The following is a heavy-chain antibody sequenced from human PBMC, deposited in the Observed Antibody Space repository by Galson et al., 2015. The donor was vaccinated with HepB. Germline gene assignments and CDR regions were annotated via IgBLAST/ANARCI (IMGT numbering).Heavy chain of an antibody. CDR2: IIPIFGTA. CDR1: GGTFSSYA. J-gene: IGHJ3*02. D-gene: IGHD2-2*01. V-gene: IGHV1-69*13. CDR3: ARHGDIVVVPAAMGAFDI. Sequence: SVKVSCKASGGTFSSYATSWVRQAPGQGLEWLEGIIPIFGTANYAQKFQGRVTITADESTSAAYMELSSLRSEDTAVYYCARHGDIVVVPAAMGAFDIWGQGTMVTVSS.